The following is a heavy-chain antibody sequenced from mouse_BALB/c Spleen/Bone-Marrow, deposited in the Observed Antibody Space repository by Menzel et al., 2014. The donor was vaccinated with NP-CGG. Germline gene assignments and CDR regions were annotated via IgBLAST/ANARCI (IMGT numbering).Heavy chain of an antibody. Sequence: EVKLVEFGGGLVQPGGSLKLSCAASGFTFSSYGMSWVRQTPDKRLELVATINSNGGSTYYPDSVKGRFTISRDNAKNTLYLQMSSLKSEDTAMYYCARPYGNWYFDVWGAGTTVTVSS. CDR1: GFTFSSYG. CDR3: ARPYGNWYFDV. CDR2: INSNGGST. J-gene: IGHJ1*01. V-gene: IGHV5-6-3*01. D-gene: IGHD2-1*01.